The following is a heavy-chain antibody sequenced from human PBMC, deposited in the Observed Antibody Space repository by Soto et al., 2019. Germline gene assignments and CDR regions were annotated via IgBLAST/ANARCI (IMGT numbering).Heavy chain of an antibody. CDR3: ASFVARVTFMDV. J-gene: IGHJ6*02. D-gene: IGHD2-21*01. CDR2: ISSSSSTI. CDR1: GFTFSIYS. V-gene: IGHV3-48*02. Sequence: GSLRLSCAASGFTFSIYSMNWVRQAPGKGLEWVSYISSSSSTIYYADSVKGRFTISRDNAKNSLYLQMSSLRDEDTAVYYCASFVARVTFMDVWGQGTTVTVSS.